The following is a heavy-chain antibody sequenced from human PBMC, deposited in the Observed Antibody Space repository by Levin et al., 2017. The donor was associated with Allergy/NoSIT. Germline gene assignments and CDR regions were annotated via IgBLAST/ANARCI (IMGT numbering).Heavy chain of an antibody. CDR1: GGSISSSNW. J-gene: IGHJ5*02. D-gene: IGHD1-1*01. CDR2: IYHSGST. Sequence: GSLRLSCAVSGGSISSSNWWSWVRQPPGKGLEWIGEIYHSGSTNYNPSLKSRVTISVDKSKNQFSLKLSSVTAADTAVYYCARDYYNWNDFNWFDPWGQGTLVTVSS. CDR3: ARDYYNWNDFNWFDP. V-gene: IGHV4-4*02.